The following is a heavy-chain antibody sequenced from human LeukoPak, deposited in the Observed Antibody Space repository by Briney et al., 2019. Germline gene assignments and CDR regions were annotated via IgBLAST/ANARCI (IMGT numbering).Heavy chain of an antibody. V-gene: IGHV1-8*01. CDR2: MNPNSGNT. Sequence: GASVKVSCKASGYTFTSYDINWVRQATGQGLEWMGWMNPNSGNTGYAQKFQGRVTMTTDTSTSTAYMELRSLRSDDTAVYYCARSPPLWSGSPDYWGQGTLVTVSS. CDR3: ARSPPLWSGSPDY. D-gene: IGHD3-3*01. J-gene: IGHJ4*02. CDR1: GYTFTSYD.